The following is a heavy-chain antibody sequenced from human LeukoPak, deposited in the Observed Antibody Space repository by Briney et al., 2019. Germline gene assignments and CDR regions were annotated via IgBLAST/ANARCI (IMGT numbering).Heavy chain of an antibody. CDR2: IYYSGST. CDR3: ARSAYGSGSYSYYYYYMDV. J-gene: IGHJ6*03. V-gene: IGHV4-59*01. CDR1: GGSISSYY. Sequence: SETLSLTCTVSGGSISSYYWSWIRQPPGKGLEWIGYIYYSGSTNYNPSLKSRVTISVDTSKNQFSLKLSSVTAADTAVYYCARSAYGSGSYSYYYYYMDVWGKGATVTISS. D-gene: IGHD3-10*01.